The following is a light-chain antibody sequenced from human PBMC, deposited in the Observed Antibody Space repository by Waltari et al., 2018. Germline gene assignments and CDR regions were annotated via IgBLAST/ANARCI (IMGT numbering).Light chain of an antibody. CDR1: QSISSY. CDR2: AAS. Sequence: DIQMTQSPSSLSASGGDRVTITCRASQSISSYLNWYQQKPGKAPKLLIYAASSLQSGVPSRFSGSGSGTDFTLTISSLQPEDFATYYCQQSYSTPPRTFGQGTKLEIK. CDR3: QQSYSTPPRT. J-gene: IGKJ2*01. V-gene: IGKV1-39*01.